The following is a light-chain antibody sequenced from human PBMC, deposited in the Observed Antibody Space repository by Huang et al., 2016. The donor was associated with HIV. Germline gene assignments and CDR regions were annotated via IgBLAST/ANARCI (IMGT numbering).Light chain of an antibody. J-gene: IGKJ1*01. CDR3: MQTLQTPWT. CDR1: QSLLRSNEYNS. CDR2: LGS. Sequence: DIVMTQSPLSLPVTPGEPASISCRSSQSLLRSNEYNSLDWYLQKQGQSPQLLIYLGSNRASGVPDRISGSGSGTDFTLKISRVEAEDVGVYYCMQTLQTPWTFGQGTKVEIK. V-gene: IGKV2-28*01.